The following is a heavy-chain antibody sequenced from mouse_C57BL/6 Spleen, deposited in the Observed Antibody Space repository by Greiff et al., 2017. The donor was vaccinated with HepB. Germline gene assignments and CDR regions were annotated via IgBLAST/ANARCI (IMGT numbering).Heavy chain of an antibody. V-gene: IGHV5-6*01. J-gene: IGHJ1*03. CDR2: ISSGGSYT. CDR3: ARHEGYFDV. CDR1: GFTFSSYG. Sequence: EVQLVESGGDLVKPGGSLKLSCAASGFTFSSYGMSWVRQTPDKRLEWVATISSGGSYTYYPDSVKGRFTISRDNAKKTLYLQISSLKSEDTAMYYCARHEGYFDVWGTGTTVTVSS.